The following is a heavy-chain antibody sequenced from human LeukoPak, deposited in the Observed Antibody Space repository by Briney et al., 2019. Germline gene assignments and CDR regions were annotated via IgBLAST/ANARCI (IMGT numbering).Heavy chain of an antibody. Sequence: KTSETLSLTCAVYGGSFSGYYWSWIRQPPGKGLEWIGEINHSGSTNYNPSLKSRVTISVDTSKNQFSLKLSSVTAADTAVYYCARGYKSRRYFDWRVWYFDLWGRGTLVTVSS. V-gene: IGHV4-34*01. J-gene: IGHJ2*01. CDR1: GGSFSGYY. CDR2: INHSGST. CDR3: ARGYKSRRYFDWRVWYFDL. D-gene: IGHD3-9*01.